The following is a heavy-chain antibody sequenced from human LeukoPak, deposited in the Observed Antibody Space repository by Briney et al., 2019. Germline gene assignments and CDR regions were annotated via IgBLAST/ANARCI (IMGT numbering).Heavy chain of an antibody. Sequence: GGSLRLSCAASGFTFSGYNMNWVRQAPGKGLEWVSYISSSSTTKYYAGSVKGRFTISRDNAKNSLYLQMNSLRDEDTAVYYCARDDGSSYYSHFDYWGQGTLITVSS. J-gene: IGHJ4*02. CDR1: GFTFSGYN. CDR3: ARDDGSSYYSHFDY. CDR2: ISSSSTTK. V-gene: IGHV3-48*02. D-gene: IGHD3-22*01.